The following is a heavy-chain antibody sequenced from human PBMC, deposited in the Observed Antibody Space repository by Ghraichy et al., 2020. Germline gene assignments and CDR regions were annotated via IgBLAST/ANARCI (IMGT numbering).Heavy chain of an antibody. CDR3: ATIQYDSSGYYYFDHDY. V-gene: IGHV4-39*01. D-gene: IGHD3-22*01. J-gene: IGHJ4*02. CDR2: IYYSGST. CDR1: GGSISSSSYY. Sequence: SGTLSLTCTVSGGSISSSSYYWGWIRQPPGKGLEWIGSIYYSGSTYYNPSLKSRVTISVDTSKNQFSLKLSSVTAADTAVYYCATIQYDSSGYYYFDHDYWGQGTLVTVSS.